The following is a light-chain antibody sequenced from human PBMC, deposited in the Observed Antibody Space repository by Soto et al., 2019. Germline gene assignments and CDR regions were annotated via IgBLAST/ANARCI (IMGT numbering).Light chain of an antibody. CDR2: DAS. Sequence: DIQMTQSTSTLSASVGDRVTITCRASQSISSWLAWYQQKPGKAPKLLIYDASNLESGVPSRFSVSGSGTEYTLTISNLQPDDFATYYCQQYNSYSQTFRQGTKVEIK. CDR3: QQYNSYSQT. V-gene: IGKV1-5*01. CDR1: QSISSW. J-gene: IGKJ1*01.